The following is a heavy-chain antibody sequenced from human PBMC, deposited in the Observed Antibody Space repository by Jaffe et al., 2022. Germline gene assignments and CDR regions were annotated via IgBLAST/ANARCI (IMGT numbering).Heavy chain of an antibody. J-gene: IGHJ4*02. Sequence: QVQLVESGGGVVQPGGSLRLSCAASGFTFSSYGMHWVRQAPGKGLEWVAFIRYDGSNKYYADSVKGRFTISRDNSKNTLYLQMNSLRAEDTAVYYCAKDALSPYCGGDCYLDYWGQGTLVTVSS. CDR3: AKDALSPYCGGDCYLDY. D-gene: IGHD2-21*02. V-gene: IGHV3-30*02. CDR1: GFTFSSYG. CDR2: IRYDGSNK.